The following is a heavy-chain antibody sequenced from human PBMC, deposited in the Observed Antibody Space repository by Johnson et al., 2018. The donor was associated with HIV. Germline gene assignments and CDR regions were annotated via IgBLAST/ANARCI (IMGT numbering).Heavy chain of an antibody. CDR3: AKEDPWRRAFDI. V-gene: IGHV3-30-3*01. D-gene: IGHD1-1*01. Sequence: QVQLVESGGGLVQPGGSLRLSCAASGFTFSTYAIHWVRQAQGKGLEWLALLSYDGINKYYADSVKGRFSISRDNSRNTLYLQMSSLRPEDTAVYYCAKEDPWRRAFDIWGQGTVVTVSS. CDR2: LSYDGINK. J-gene: IGHJ3*02. CDR1: GFTFSTYA.